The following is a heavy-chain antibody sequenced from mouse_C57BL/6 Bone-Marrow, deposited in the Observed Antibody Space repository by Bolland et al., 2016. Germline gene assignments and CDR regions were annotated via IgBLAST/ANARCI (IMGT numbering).Heavy chain of an antibody. D-gene: IGHD2-3*01. Sequence: PYNGDTFYNQKFKGKATLTVDKSSSTAHMELRSLTSEDSAVYYCARSPIYDGLYFDVWGQGTLV. CDR2: PYNGDT. CDR3: ARSPIYDGLYFDV. V-gene: IGHV1-20*01. J-gene: IGHJ3*01.